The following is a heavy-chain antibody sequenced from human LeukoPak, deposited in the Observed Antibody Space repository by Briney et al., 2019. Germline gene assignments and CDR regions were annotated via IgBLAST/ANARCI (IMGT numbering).Heavy chain of an antibody. J-gene: IGHJ4*02. CDR1: GGSISSGSYY. CDR2: MYTSGST. D-gene: IGHD7-27*01. Sequence: SETLSLTCTVSGGSISSGSYYWGWVGQPGGRGLEWIGRMYTSGSTNYNPSLKSRVTISVDTSKNQFSLKLSSVTAADTAVYYCARTPWGFFDYWGQGTLVTVSS. V-gene: IGHV4-61*02. CDR3: ARTPWGFFDY.